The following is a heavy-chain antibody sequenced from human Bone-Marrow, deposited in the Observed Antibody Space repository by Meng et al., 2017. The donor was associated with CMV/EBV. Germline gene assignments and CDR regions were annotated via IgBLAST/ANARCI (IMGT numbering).Heavy chain of an antibody. J-gene: IGHJ4*02. V-gene: IGHV4-39*07. CDR3: ASITLWYTRFDY. CDR2: ISYSGST. Sequence: GSLRLSCTVSDGSIRSNPYYWGWIRQPPGKGLEWIGSISYSGSTYYTPSLKSRVTISVDTSKSQFSLNLSSVTAADTAIYYCASITLWYTRFDYWGQGTLVTVSS. CDR1: DGSIRSNPYY. D-gene: IGHD2-21*01.